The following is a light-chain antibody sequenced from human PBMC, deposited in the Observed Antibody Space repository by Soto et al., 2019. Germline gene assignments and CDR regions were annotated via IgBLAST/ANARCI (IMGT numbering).Light chain of an antibody. J-gene: IGKJ5*01. Sequence: AIQMTQSPSSLSASVGDRVTITCRASQGIRNDLGWYQRKPGKAPKLLIYAAYSLQSGVPSRFSGSGSGTDFTLTISSLQPEDFATYYCIQDYNYPITFGQGTRLEIK. CDR2: AAY. CDR1: QGIRND. CDR3: IQDYNYPIT. V-gene: IGKV1-6*01.